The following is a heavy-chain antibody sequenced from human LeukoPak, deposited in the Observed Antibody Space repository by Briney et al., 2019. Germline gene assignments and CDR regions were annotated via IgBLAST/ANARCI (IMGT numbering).Heavy chain of an antibody. V-gene: IGHV4-34*01. Sequence: PGGSQSIPCAASGFTFSNAWMSWIRQPPGKGLEWIGEINHSGSTNYNPSLKSRVTISVDTSKNQFSLKLSSVTAADTAVYYCARGRIWYSSSWSVGLSGAFDIWGKRVIVTVSS. CDR3: ARGRIWYSSSWSVGLSGAFDI. CDR1: GFTFSNAW. CDR2: INHSGST. J-gene: IGHJ3*02. D-gene: IGHD6-13*01.